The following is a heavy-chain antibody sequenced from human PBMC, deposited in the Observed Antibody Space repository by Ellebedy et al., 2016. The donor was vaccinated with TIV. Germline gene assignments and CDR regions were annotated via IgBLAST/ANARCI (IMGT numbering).Heavy chain of an antibody. CDR2: IYYDGVKR. J-gene: IGHJ4*02. D-gene: IGHD3-3*01. Sequence: GESLKISCAASGFTFSSYAMHWVRQAPGKGLEWLAVIYYDGVKRFYAESMKGRFTISRDNSENTLYLQMNRLRAEDTAVYYCARDLRWDWSGQRIDYWGQGSLVTVSS. CDR1: GFTFSSYA. CDR3: ARDLRWDWSGQRIDY. V-gene: IGHV3-33*01.